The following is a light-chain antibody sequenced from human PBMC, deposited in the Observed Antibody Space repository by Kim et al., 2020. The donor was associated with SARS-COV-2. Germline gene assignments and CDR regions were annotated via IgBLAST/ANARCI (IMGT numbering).Light chain of an antibody. CDR2: KAS. CDR3: QQYNSYWT. J-gene: IGKJ1*01. CDR1: QSISSW. V-gene: IGKV1-5*03. Sequence: SASVGDRVTIPCRASQSISSWLAWYQQKPGKAPKLLIYKASSLESGVPSRVSGSGSGTEFSLTISSLQPDDFATDYCQQYNSYWTFGQGTKVDIK.